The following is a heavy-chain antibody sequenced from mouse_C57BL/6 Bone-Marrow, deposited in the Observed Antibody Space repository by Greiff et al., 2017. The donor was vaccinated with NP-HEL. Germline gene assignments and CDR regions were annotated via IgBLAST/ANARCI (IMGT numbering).Heavy chain of an antibody. CDR1: GYTFTSYW. CDR2: IYPGNSDT. D-gene: IGHD1-1*01. CDR3: TRSCGSSPAWFAY. Sequence: EVQLQQSGTVLARPGASVKMSCKTSGYTFTSYWMHWVKQRPGQGLEWIGAIYPGNSDTSYNQKFTGKAKLTAVTSASTAYMELSSLTNEDSAVYYCTRSCGSSPAWFAYWGQGTLVTVSA. V-gene: IGHV1-5*01. J-gene: IGHJ3*01.